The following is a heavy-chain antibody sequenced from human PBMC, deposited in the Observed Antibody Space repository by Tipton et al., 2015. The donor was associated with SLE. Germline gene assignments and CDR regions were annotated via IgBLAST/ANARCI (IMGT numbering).Heavy chain of an antibody. D-gene: IGHD6-6*01. J-gene: IGHJ4*02. CDR1: GGSISSGSYY. V-gene: IGHV4-39*07. CDR2: IYYSGNT. Sequence: TLSLTCTVSGGSISSGSYYWGWIRQPPGKGLEWIGSIYYSGNTYYNPSLKSRVTLSVDTSKNQFSLKLSSVTAADTAVYYCARHAAYGIAALRVGGQGTLVTVSS. CDR3: ARHAAYGIAALRV.